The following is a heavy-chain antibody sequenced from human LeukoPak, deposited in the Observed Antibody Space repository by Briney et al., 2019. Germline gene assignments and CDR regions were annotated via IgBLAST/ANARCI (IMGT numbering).Heavy chain of an antibody. J-gene: IGHJ4*02. CDR3: ARDGDYGTGSYYRGCIDS. D-gene: IGHD3-10*01. Sequence: ASVKVSCKTSGYSFTAFYIHWVRQAPGQGLEWMGWIHPRRGDTNYAQEFQGRVTMTRDTSISTAYLDLSSLRSDDTAVYYCARDGDYGTGSYYRGCIDSWGQGTPVTVSP. V-gene: IGHV1-2*02. CDR2: IHPRRGDT. CDR1: GYSFTAFY.